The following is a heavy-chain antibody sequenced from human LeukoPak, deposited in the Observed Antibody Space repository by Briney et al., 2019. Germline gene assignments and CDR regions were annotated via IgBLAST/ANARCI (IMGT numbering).Heavy chain of an antibody. CDR1: EFTFSSYA. D-gene: IGHD2/OR15-2a*01. Sequence: GGSLRLSCRASEFTFSSYAMSWVRQAPGKGLEWVSAVSGSGGSIYYADSVKGRFTISRDNSKNTLYLQMNSLRAEDTAVYYCARDLLDPAGNYWGQGTLVTVSS. CDR3: ARDLLDPAGNY. V-gene: IGHV3-23*01. J-gene: IGHJ4*02. CDR2: VSGSGGSI.